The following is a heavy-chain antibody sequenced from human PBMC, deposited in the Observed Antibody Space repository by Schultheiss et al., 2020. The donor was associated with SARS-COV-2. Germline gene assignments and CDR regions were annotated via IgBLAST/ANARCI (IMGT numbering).Heavy chain of an antibody. V-gene: IGHV4-61*08. CDR2: IYYSGST. CDR3: ARAPTVTKAFDI. D-gene: IGHD4-17*01. Sequence: SETLSLTCTVSGGSISSGGYYWSWIRQPPGKGLEWIGYIYYSGSTNYNPSLKSRVTISVDTSKNQFSLKLSSVTAADTAVYYCARAPTVTKAFDIWGQGTMVTVSS. CDR1: GGSISSGGYY. J-gene: IGHJ3*02.